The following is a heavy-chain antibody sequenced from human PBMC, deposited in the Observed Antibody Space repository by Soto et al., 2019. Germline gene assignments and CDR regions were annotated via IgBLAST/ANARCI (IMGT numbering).Heavy chain of an antibody. D-gene: IGHD4-17*01. V-gene: IGHV3-11*01. Sequence: VQLLESGGGLVKPGGSLRLSCAASGFAFSDPYMSWIRQAPGKGLEWISYISSSGSTIYYADSVKGRFTISRDNAKKSLYLQMDSLTADDTAVYYCARGGASVTTPFDYWGQGTQVTVSS. CDR2: ISSSGSTI. CDR1: GFAFSDPY. CDR3: ARGGASVTTPFDY. J-gene: IGHJ4*02.